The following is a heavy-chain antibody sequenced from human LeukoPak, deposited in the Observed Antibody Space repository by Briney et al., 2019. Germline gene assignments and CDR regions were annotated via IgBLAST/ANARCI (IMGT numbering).Heavy chain of an antibody. CDR2: IYYSGST. D-gene: IGHD3-16*01. V-gene: IGHV4-59*01. J-gene: IGHJ6*03. Sequence: SETLSLTCSVSGGSMSSYYWSWIRQPPGKGLEHIGYIYYSGSTNYNPSLKSRLTISVDTSKNQFSLKLSSVTAADTAVYYCARETSQKGAHYMDVWGKGTTVTISS. CDR1: GGSMSSYY. CDR3: ARETSQKGAHYMDV.